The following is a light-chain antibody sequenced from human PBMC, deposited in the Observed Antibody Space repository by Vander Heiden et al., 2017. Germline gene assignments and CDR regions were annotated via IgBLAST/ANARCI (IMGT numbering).Light chain of an antibody. CDR2: AIN. CDR1: NSNIGSNA. Sequence: QSVLTQPPSASGTPGQRVTISCSGSNSNIGSNAVNWYQQVPGTAPKLLIYAINQRPSGVPDRFSGSKSGTSASLAISGLQSEDEADYYCAAWDDSLNGHVVFGGGTKLNV. V-gene: IGLV1-44*01. CDR3: AAWDDSLNGHVV. J-gene: IGLJ2*01.